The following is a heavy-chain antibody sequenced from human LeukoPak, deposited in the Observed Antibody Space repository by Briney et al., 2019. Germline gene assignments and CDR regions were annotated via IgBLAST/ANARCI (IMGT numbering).Heavy chain of an antibody. D-gene: IGHD1-26*01. CDR2: TYYRSKWYN. CDR3: ARESSEYGFIVGAPYGAFDI. Sequence: SQTLSLTCAISGDSVSSNSAAWNWIRQSPSRGLECLGSTYYRSKWYNDYAVSVKSRITINPDTSKSQFSLQLNSVTPEDTAVYYCARESSEYGFIVGAPYGAFDIWGQGTTVTVSS. J-gene: IGHJ3*02. V-gene: IGHV6-1*01. CDR1: GDSVSSNSAA.